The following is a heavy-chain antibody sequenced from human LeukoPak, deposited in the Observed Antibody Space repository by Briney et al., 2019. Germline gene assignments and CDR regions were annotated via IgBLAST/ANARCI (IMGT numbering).Heavy chain of an antibody. D-gene: IGHD4-17*01. CDR3: ARGWAVTTFFDY. Sequence: GGSLRLSCAASGFTFSSYAMHWVRQAPGKGLEWVAVISYDGSNKYYADSVKGRFTVSRDNSNNTLYLQMNSLRAEDTAVYYCARGWAVTTFFDYWGQGTLVTVSS. V-gene: IGHV3-30*04. CDR1: GFTFSSYA. CDR2: ISYDGSNK. J-gene: IGHJ4*02.